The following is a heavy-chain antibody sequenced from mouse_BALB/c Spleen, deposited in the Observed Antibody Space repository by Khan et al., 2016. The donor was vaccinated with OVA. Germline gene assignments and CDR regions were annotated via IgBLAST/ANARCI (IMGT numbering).Heavy chain of an antibody. V-gene: IGHV1-77*01. D-gene: IGHD2-3*01. CDR2: IFPGGGSS. Sequence: QVQLKQSGPELVKPGASVKMSCKASGYTFTDYVINWVKQRTGQGLEWIGDIFPGGGSSYYNEKFKGKAKLTADKSSNTAYMHLSSLTFEDSAVDFCARGGYSVFAYWGQGTLVTVSA. J-gene: IGHJ3*01. CDR3: ARGGYSVFAY. CDR1: GYTFTDYV.